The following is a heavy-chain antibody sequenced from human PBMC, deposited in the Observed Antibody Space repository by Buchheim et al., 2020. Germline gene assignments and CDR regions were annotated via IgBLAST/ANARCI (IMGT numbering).Heavy chain of an antibody. D-gene: IGHD3-9*01. CDR1: GGSISSYY. CDR3: ARAVGRDGFDWYHFDY. V-gene: IGHV4-59*01. Sequence: QVQLQESGPGLVKPSETLSLTCTVSGGSISSYYWSWIRQPPGKGLEWIGYIYYSGSTNSNPSLKSRVTISVDTSKNQFSLKLSSVTAADTAVYYCARAVGRDGFDWYHFDYWGQGTL. CDR2: IYYSGST. J-gene: IGHJ4*02.